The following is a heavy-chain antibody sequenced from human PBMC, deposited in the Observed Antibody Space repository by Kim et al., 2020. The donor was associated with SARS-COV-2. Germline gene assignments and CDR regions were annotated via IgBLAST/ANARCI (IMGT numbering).Heavy chain of an antibody. J-gene: IGHJ6*02. D-gene: IGHD3-10*01. CDR3: ARDVNYSGMDV. CDR2: IRGSAVGT. Sequence: GGSLRLSCTASGFTFISHAMNWVRQAPGRGLEWVSAIRGSAVGTYYADSVKGRFTISRDNFKGILYLQMENLRAEDTAKYFCARDVNYSGMDVWGQGTTVTVSS. V-gene: IGHV3-23*01. CDR1: GFTFISHA.